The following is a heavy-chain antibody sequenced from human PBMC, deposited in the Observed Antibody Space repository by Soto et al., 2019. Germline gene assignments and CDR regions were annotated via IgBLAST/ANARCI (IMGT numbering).Heavy chain of an antibody. V-gene: IGHV1-69*01. CDR2: IIPIFGTA. CDR1: GGTFSSYA. J-gene: IGHJ4*02. CDR3: AREEGSYGTYDY. D-gene: IGHD5-18*01. Sequence: LVQSGAEVKKPGSSVKVSCKASGGTFSSYAISWXRXXXXXGLXWMGGIIPIFGTANYAQKFQGRVTITADESTSTAYMELSSLRSEDTAVYYCAREEGSYGTYDYWGQGTLVTVSS.